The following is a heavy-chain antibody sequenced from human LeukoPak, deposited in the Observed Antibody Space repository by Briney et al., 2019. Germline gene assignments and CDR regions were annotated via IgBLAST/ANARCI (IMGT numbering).Heavy chain of an antibody. CDR3: ARSRSSHYYYYYYGMDV. V-gene: IGHV4-59*01. D-gene: IGHD2-15*01. CDR2: IYYSGST. J-gene: IGHJ6*02. CDR1: GGSISSYY. Sequence: SQTLSLTCTVSGGSISSYYWSWIRQPPGKGLEWIGYIYYSGSTNYNPSLKSRVTISVDTSKNQFSLKLSSVTAADTAVYYCARSRSSHYYYYYYGMDVWGQGTTVTVSS.